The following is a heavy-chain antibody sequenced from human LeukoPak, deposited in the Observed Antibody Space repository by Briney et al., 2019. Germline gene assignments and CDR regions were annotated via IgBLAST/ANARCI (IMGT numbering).Heavy chain of an antibody. CDR3: ARGRSMGYYGSGIPGYYYGMDV. J-gene: IGHJ6*02. Sequence: GGSLRLSCAASGFTFDDYAMHWVRQAPGKGLEWVSLISGDGGSTYYADSVKGRFTISRDNSKNTLYLQMNSLRAEDTAVYYCARGRSMGYYGSGIPGYYYGMDVWGQGTTVTVSS. CDR2: ISGDGGST. V-gene: IGHV3-43*02. D-gene: IGHD3-10*01. CDR1: GFTFDDYA.